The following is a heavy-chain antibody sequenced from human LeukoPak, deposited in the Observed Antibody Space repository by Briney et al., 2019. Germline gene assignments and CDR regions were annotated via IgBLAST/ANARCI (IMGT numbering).Heavy chain of an antibody. CDR1: GFTFTKYW. V-gene: IGHV3-7*01. CDR3: ATSRDAPMEK. D-gene: IGHD5-18*01. CDR2: IKEDGSAE. J-gene: IGHJ4*02. Sequence: PGGSLRLSCAASGFTSGFTFTKYWMSWVRQAPGKGLEWVANIKEDGSAEVYVDSVKGRFTISRDNAKNSLYLQMNSLRVEDTAVYYCATSRDAPMEKGGQGTLVTVSS.